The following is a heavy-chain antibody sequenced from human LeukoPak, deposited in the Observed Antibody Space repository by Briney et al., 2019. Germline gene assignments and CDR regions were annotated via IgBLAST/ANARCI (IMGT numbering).Heavy chain of an antibody. J-gene: IGHJ4*02. CDR1: GDSIRSSTYY. Sequence: SETLSLTCTVSGDSIRSSTYYWAWIRQPPGKGLEWIGTVYYSGTTYYNSSLTSRVTISVDTSKKQFSLKLTSVTAADTAVYYCARHLGYFDYWGQGTLVTVSS. CDR3: ARHLGYFDY. CDR2: VYYSGTT. V-gene: IGHV4-39*01.